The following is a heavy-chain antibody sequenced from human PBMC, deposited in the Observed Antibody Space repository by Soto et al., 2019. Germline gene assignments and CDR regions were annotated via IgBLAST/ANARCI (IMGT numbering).Heavy chain of an antibody. Sequence: PSETLSLTCAVYGGSFSGYYWSWIRQPPGKGLEWIGEINHSGSTNYNPSLKSRVTISVDTSKNQFSLKLSSVTAADTAVYYCARGRIVVVPAAKGRLDYWGQGTLVTVSS. D-gene: IGHD2-2*01. CDR1: GGSFSGYY. CDR3: ARGRIVVVPAAKGRLDY. J-gene: IGHJ4*02. CDR2: INHSGST. V-gene: IGHV4-34*01.